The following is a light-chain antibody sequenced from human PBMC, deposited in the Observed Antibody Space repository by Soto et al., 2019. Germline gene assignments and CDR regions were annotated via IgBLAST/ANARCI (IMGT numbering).Light chain of an antibody. Sequence: EIVMTQSPATLSVKPGERATLTCRASQSIASNLAWYQQKPGQAPRLLIYGASTRATGITDRFSGSGSGTDFTLTISRLEPEDFAVYYCQQYGSSPQTFGQGTKVDI. V-gene: IGKV3-20*01. CDR3: QQYGSSPQT. CDR1: QSIASN. J-gene: IGKJ1*01. CDR2: GAS.